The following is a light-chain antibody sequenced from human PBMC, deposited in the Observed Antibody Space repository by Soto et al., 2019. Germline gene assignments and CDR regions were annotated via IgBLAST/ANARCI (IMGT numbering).Light chain of an antibody. CDR1: QDISNY. Sequence: DMQMTQSPSSLSASVGDRVTITCQASQDISNYLNWYQQKPGKAPKLLIFDASSVKIGVASRFSGSGSGTDFTFTISSLQPEDVATYYCQHYADLPLSFGGGTKVEIK. J-gene: IGKJ4*01. CDR2: DAS. V-gene: IGKV1-33*01. CDR3: QHYADLPLS.